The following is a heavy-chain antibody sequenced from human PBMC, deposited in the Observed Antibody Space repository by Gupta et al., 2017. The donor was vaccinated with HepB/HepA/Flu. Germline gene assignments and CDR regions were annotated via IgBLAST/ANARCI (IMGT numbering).Heavy chain of an antibody. V-gene: IGHV3-74*01. CDR1: GFTFSSYW. J-gene: IGHJ6*04. D-gene: IGHD6-6*01. Sequence: EVQLVESGGGLVQPGGSLRLSCAASGFTFSSYWMHWVRQAPGKGLVWVSRVNSDGSSTTYADSVEGRFTISRDNAKNTLYLQMNSLRAEDTAVYYCARTLYSNSGGVWGKGTTVTVSS. CDR3: ARTLYSNSGGV. CDR2: VNSDGSST.